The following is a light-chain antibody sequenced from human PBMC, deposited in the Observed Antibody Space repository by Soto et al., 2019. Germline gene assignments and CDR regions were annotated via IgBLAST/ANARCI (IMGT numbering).Light chain of an antibody. CDR3: QQYGSSPPLT. J-gene: IGKJ4*01. CDR2: AAS. V-gene: IGKV3-20*01. Sequence: EIVLTQSPGTLSLSPGERATLSCRASQSVSSSYLAWYQQKPGQAPRLLIYAASSRATGIPDRFSGSGSGTDFTLTISRLEPGDFAAYYCQQYGSSPPLTFGGGTKVEIK. CDR1: QSVSSSY.